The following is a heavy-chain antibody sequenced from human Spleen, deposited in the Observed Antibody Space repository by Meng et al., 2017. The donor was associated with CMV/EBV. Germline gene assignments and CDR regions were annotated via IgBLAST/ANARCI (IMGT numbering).Heavy chain of an antibody. Sequence: GESLKISCKGSGYSLTKYWVGWVRQMPGKGLEWMGIIYVGDSDTRYSPPFQGQVTISADKSISTAYLQWSSLKASDTAIYYCARSTWGRGATIINAFDMWGQGIMVTVSS. CDR1: GYSLTKYW. CDR2: IYVGDSDT. J-gene: IGHJ3*02. CDR3: ARSTWGRGATIINAFDM. V-gene: IGHV5-51*01. D-gene: IGHD1-26*01.